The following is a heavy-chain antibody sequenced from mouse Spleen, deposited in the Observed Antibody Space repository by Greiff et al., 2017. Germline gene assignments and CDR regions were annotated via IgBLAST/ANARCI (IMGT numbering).Heavy chain of an antibody. D-gene: IGHD2-2*01. CDR1: GFTFSSYG. Sequence: EVHLVESGGGLVKPGGSLKLSCAASGFTFSSYGMSWVRQTPEKRLEWVATISGGGSYTYYPDSVKGRFTISRDNAKNNLYLQMSSLRSEDTALYYCARHQDGYGDYWGQGTTLTVSS. CDR2: ISGGGSYT. CDR3: ARHQDGYGDY. V-gene: IGHV5-9-2*01. J-gene: IGHJ2*01.